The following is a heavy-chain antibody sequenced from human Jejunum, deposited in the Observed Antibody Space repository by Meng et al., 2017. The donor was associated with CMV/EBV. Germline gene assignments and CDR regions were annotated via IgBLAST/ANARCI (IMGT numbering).Heavy chain of an antibody. V-gene: IGHV3-23*03. Sequence: TFSTYAMSLVRQAPGKGLEWVAVIYSGGGSLYYEDSVKGRFTISTDDSKNTLYLQMNSLRAEDTAVYYCANSRGDFWSGYYHGMDVWGQGTTVTVSS. J-gene: IGHJ6*02. CDR2: IYSGGGSL. CDR3: ANSRGDFWSGYYHGMDV. D-gene: IGHD3-3*01. CDR1: TFSTYA.